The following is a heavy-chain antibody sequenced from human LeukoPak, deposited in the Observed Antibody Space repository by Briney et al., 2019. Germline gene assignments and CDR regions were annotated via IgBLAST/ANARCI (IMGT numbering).Heavy chain of an antibody. CDR2: ISGSGAST. CDR3: AKDGSGWYTYYFDY. CDR1: GFMFSNYA. Sequence: GGSLRLSCAASGFMFSNYAMSWVRQAPGKGLEWVSGISGSGASTYHADSVKGRFTISRDNSKNTLYLQMNSLRAEDTAVYYCAKDGSGWYTYYFDYWGQGTLVTVSS. J-gene: IGHJ4*02. V-gene: IGHV3-23*01. D-gene: IGHD6-19*01.